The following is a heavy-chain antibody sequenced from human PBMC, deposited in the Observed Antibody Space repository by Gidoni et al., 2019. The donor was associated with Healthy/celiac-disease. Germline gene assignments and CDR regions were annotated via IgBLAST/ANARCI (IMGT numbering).Heavy chain of an antibody. V-gene: IGHV4-59*01. CDR3: ARNSYYDSSGYYSPPDY. Sequence: QVQLQESGPGLVKPSETLSLTCTVSGGSISRYYWSWIRQPPGKGLEWIGYIYYSGSTNYNPSLKSRVNISVDTSKNQFSLKLSSVTAADTAVYYCARNSYYDSSGYYSPPDYWGQGTLVTVSS. J-gene: IGHJ4*02. CDR1: GGSISRYY. D-gene: IGHD3-22*01. CDR2: IYYSGST.